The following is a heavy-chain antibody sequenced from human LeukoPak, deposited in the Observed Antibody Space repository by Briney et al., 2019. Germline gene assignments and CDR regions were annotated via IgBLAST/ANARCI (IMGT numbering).Heavy chain of an antibody. J-gene: IGHJ4*02. D-gene: IGHD3-22*01. V-gene: IGHV4-38-2*02. CDR2: IYHSGST. CDR3: ARYYYDSSGYYYPFDY. Sequence: SETLSLTCTVSGYSISSGYYWGWIRQPPGKGLEWIGSIYHSGSTYYNPSLKSRVTISVDTSKNQFSLKLSSVTAADTAVYYCARYYYDSSGYYYPFDYWGQGTLITVSS. CDR1: GYSISSGYY.